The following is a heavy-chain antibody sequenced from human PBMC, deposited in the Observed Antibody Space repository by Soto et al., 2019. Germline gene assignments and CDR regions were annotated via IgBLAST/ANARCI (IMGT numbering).Heavy chain of an antibody. CDR3: ARDVGGEATISY. CDR2: IIPNFGTT. J-gene: IGHJ4*02. D-gene: IGHD5-12*01. CDR1: GGSFSNFV. V-gene: IGHV1-69*01. Sequence: QVQLVQSGAEVKKPGSSVKVSYKASGGSFSNFVISWVRQAPGQGLEWMGGIIPNFGTTNYAQKFQGKVTITADETTRTAYLELSGLTSEDTSVYYCARDVGGEATISYWGQGTLVTVSS.